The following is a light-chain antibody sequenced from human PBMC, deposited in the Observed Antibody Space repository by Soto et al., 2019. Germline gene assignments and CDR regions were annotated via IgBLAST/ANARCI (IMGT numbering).Light chain of an antibody. J-gene: IGLJ2*01. Sequence: QSVLTQPASVSGSPGQSITISCTGTSSDIGSQNSVSWYQQHPGKAPKLMIYDVSDRPSGVSDRFSGSKSGNTASLTISGLQAEDEADYYCSSYTSSSTLVVFGGGTKLTVL. CDR1: SSDIGSQNS. V-gene: IGLV2-14*01. CDR2: DVS. CDR3: SSYTSSSTLVV.